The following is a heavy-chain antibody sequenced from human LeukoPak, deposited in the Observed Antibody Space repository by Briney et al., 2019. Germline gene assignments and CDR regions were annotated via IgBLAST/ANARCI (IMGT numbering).Heavy chain of an antibody. J-gene: IGHJ1*01. CDR3: ARGRPDNYYDSSGYYFQH. D-gene: IGHD3-22*01. CDR2: IYYSGST. Sequence: SETLSLTCTVSGCTISSYYWSWIRQPPGKGLEWIGYIYYSGSTNYNPSLMSRVTISVDPSKHQLSLKLSSVTAADTAVYYCARGRPDNYYDSSGYYFQHWGQGTLVTVSS. CDR1: GCTISSYY. V-gene: IGHV4-59*01.